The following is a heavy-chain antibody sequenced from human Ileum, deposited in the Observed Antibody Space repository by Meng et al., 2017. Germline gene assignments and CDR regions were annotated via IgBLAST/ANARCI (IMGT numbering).Heavy chain of an antibody. CDR1: GGSFTGYQ. Sequence: QWELQRWGAVLLKPSETLSLFWAVYGGSFTGYQWTWIRQPPGKGLEWIGDINHSGITRYNPSLKSRVTISLDTSKNQFSLILSSVTAADTAVYYCASSIRRDLPWGQGTLVTVSS. CDR2: INHSGIT. CDR3: ASSIRRDLP. V-gene: IGHV4-34*01. J-gene: IGHJ5*02.